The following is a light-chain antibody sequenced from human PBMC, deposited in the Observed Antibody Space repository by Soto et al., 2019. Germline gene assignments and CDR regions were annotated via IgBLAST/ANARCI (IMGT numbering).Light chain of an antibody. Sequence: EIVMTQSPVTLTVSPGERATLSCRASQRVSGNLAWYQQKPGQAPRLLIYDTFRRATGIPARVSGSGSGTEFTLTIIRLQSEDFAVYYCQPYYNWLTFGGGNKVEIK. CDR3: QPYYNWLT. J-gene: IGKJ4*01. CDR2: DTF. V-gene: IGKV3-15*01. CDR1: QRVSGN.